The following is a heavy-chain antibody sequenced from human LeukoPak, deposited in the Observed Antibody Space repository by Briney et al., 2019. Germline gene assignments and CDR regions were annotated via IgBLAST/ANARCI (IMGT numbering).Heavy chain of an antibody. CDR3: ARGPDVLLWFGELLSRPGYFDY. D-gene: IGHD3-10*01. J-gene: IGHJ4*02. Sequence: PSETLSLTCTVSGGSISSSSYYWGWIRQPPGKGLEWIGSIYYSGSTYYNPSLKSRVTISVDTSKHQFSLKLSSVTAADTAVYYCARGPDVLLWFGELLSRPGYFDYWGQGTLVTVSS. CDR2: IYYSGST. CDR1: GGSISSSSYY. V-gene: IGHV4-39*07.